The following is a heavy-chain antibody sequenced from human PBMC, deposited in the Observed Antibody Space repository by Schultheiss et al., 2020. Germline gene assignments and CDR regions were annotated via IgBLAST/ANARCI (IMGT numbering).Heavy chain of an antibody. V-gene: IGHV3-30*18. CDR2: ISYDGSNK. D-gene: IGHD2-15*01. Sequence: GGSLRLSCAASGFTFSSYGMHWVRQAPGKGLEWVAVISYDGSNKYYADSVKGRFTISRDNSKNTLYLQMNSLRAEDTAVYYCAKEGRYCSGGSCYFDYWGQGTLGTVSA. CDR1: GFTFSSYG. CDR3: AKEGRYCSGGSCYFDY. J-gene: IGHJ4*02.